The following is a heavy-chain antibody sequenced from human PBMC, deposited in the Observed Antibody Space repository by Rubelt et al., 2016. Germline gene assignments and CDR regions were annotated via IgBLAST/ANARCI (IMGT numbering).Heavy chain of an antibody. J-gene: IGHJ4*02. D-gene: IGHD3-10*01. CDR3: ASRTRDYGSEGAYNY. V-gene: IGHV3-21*04. Sequence: ESVSSISSSSTNVHFADSVKGRFSISRDIAKNTLYLQMNSLRAEDTAVYYCASRTRDYGSEGAYNYWGQGTLVTVSS. CDR2: ISSSSTNV.